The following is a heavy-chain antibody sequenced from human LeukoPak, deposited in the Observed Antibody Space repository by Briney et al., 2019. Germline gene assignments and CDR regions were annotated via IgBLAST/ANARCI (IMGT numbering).Heavy chain of an antibody. D-gene: IGHD5-24*01. CDR2: IYPGDSDT. J-gene: IGHJ3*02. CDR3: TRSPRDGYHDAFDI. Sequence: GESLKISCKASGYSFTTYWIGWVRQMPGKGLEWMGIIYPGDSDTTYSPSFQGQVTISADKSSSTAYLQWSSLKASDTAMYYCTRSPRDGYHDAFDIWGQGTMVTVSS. V-gene: IGHV5-51*01. CDR1: GYSFTTYW.